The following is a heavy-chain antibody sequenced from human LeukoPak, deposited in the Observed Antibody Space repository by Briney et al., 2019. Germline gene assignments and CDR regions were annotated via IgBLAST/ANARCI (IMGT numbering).Heavy chain of an antibody. Sequence: GGSLRLSCAASGFTFSDDYMSWIRQAPGKGLEWVSYIANSGRTFYYADSVKGRFTISRDNTKKSLYLQMNNLRAEDTAIHYCARGARRYGDFDSWGQGTLVTVSS. D-gene: IGHD4-17*01. J-gene: IGHJ5*01. CDR2: IANSGRTF. V-gene: IGHV3-11*01. CDR3: ARGARRYGDFDS. CDR1: GFTFSDDY.